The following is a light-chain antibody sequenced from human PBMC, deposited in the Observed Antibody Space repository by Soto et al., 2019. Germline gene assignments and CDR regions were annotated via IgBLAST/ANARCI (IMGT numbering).Light chain of an antibody. CDR2: DAS. V-gene: IGKV3-20*01. CDR3: LHYGSSPLT. CDR1: QSISNNY. J-gene: IGKJ4*01. Sequence: EIVLTQSPGTLSLSPGERATLTCRASQSISNNYLAWYQQKPGQAPRLLIYDASSRATGIPDRFSGSGSGTAFTLTISRLEPEDFAMYYCLHYGSSPLTFGGGTKVEIK.